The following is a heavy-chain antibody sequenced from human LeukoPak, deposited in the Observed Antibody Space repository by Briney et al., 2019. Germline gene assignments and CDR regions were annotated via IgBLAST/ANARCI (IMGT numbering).Heavy chain of an antibody. CDR3: ARGTYYYDSSGYGMDV. Sequence: SETLSLTCAVYGGSFSGYYWSWLRQPPGKGLEWIGDINHSGSTNYNPSLKSRVTISVDTSKNQFSLKLSSVTAADTAVYYCARGTYYYDSSGYGMDVWGQGTTVTVSS. J-gene: IGHJ6*02. V-gene: IGHV4-34*01. CDR1: GGSFSGYY. D-gene: IGHD3-22*01. CDR2: INHSGST.